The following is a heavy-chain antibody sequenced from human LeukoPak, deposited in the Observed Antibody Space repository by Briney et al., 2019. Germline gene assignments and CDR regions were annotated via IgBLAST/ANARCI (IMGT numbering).Heavy chain of an antibody. D-gene: IGHD6-19*01. J-gene: IGHJ4*02. Sequence: SETLSLTCTDSGGSISSYYWSWIRQPPGKGLEWIGYIYYSGSTNYNPSLKSRVTISVDMSKNHFSLRLRSVTAADTAMYYCARGTLYRGWSYYLDFWGQGSQVTVSS. CDR2: IYYSGST. CDR3: ARGTLYRGWSYYLDF. CDR1: GGSISSYY. V-gene: IGHV4-59*12.